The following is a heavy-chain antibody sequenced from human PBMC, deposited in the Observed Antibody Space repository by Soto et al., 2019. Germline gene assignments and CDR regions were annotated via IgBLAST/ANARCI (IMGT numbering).Heavy chain of an antibody. D-gene: IGHD4-17*01. J-gene: IGHJ6*02. V-gene: IGHV4-4*02. Sequence: SETLSLTYAVSGGSISSSNWWSWVRQPPGKGLEWIGEIYHSGSTNYNPSLKSRVTISVDKSKNQFSLKLSSVTAADTAVYYCAREGRYGDYADYYYGMDVWGQGTTVTVSS. CDR3: AREGRYGDYADYYYGMDV. CDR2: IYHSGST. CDR1: GGSISSSNW.